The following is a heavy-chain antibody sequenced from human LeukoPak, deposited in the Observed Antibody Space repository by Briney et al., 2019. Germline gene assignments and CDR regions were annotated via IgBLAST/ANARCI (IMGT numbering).Heavy chain of an antibody. CDR3: AREIPLMAAFDI. D-gene: IGHD5-24*01. J-gene: IGHJ3*02. CDR1: GYTFTGYY. V-gene: IGHV1-2*02. Sequence: ASVKVSCKASGYTFTGYYMHWVRQAPGQGLEWMGWINPNSSGTNYAQKFQGRVTMTRDTSISTAYMELSRLRSDDTAVYYCAREIPLMAAFDIWGQGTMVTVSS. CDR2: INPNSSGT.